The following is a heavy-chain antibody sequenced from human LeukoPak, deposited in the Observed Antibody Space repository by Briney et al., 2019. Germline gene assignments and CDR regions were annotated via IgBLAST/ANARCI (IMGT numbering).Heavy chain of an antibody. V-gene: IGHV3-53*01. CDR1: GFTVSSNY. D-gene: IGHD6-19*01. CDR2: IYSGGST. J-gene: IGHJ4*02. CDR3: AREVSSGWYEYDY. Sequence: GGSLRLCCAAGGFTVSSNYMSWGRQAPGKGLSLVSVIYSGGSTYYADSVKGRFTISRDNSKNTLYLQMNSLRAEDTAVYYCAREVSSGWYEYDYWGQGTLVTVSS.